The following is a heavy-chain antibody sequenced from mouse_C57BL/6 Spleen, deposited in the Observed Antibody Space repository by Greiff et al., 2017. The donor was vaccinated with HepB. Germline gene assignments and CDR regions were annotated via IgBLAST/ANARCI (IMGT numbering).Heavy chain of an antibody. CDR3: ARWDYGSSYGYFDV. Sequence: VQLQQSGPELVKPGASVKISCKASGYTFTDYYMNWVKQSHGKSLEWIGDINPNNGGTSYNQKFKGKATLTVDKSSSTAYMELRSLTSEDSAVYYCARWDYGSSYGYFDVWGTGTTVTVSS. D-gene: IGHD1-1*01. CDR2: INPNNGGT. J-gene: IGHJ1*03. V-gene: IGHV1-26*01. CDR1: GYTFTDYY.